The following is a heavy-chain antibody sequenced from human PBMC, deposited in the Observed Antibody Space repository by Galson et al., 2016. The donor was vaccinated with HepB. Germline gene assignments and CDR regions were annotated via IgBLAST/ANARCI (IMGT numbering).Heavy chain of an antibody. CDR3: ARDPRSAFDI. Sequence: ETLSLTCTVSGDSVSYYYWSWIRRPPGKGLEWIGHIYHSGSTDFNPSLKSRVTMSIDMSKDQFSLNLTSVTDADTAVYYCARDPRSAFDIWGHGTLVTVSS. J-gene: IGHJ3*02. V-gene: IGHV4-59*02. CDR1: GDSVSYYY. CDR2: IYHSGST.